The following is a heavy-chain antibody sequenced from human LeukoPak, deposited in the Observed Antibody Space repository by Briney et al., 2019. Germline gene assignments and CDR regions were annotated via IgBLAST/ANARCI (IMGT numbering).Heavy chain of an antibody. Sequence: GSLRLSCAASGFSFSTYSMNWVRQAPGKGLEWVSYIVGSSSTIYYADSVKGRFTISRDNAKNSLYLQMDSLRAEDTAVYYCATDSPETAAFDYWGQGTLVTVSS. J-gene: IGHJ4*02. D-gene: IGHD1-1*01. CDR1: GFSFSTYS. CDR3: ATDSPETAAFDY. CDR2: IVGSSSTI. V-gene: IGHV3-48*04.